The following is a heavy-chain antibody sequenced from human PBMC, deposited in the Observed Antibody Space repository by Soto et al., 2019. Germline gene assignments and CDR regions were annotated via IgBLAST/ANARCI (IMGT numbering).Heavy chain of an antibody. V-gene: IGHV4-30-4*01. J-gene: IGHJ4*02. CDR1: GGSISSGDYY. D-gene: IGHD6-13*01. CDR3: AANLLRSYSSSWYYFDY. Sequence: PSETLSLTCTVSGGSISSGDYYWSWIRQPPGKGLEWIGYIYYSGSTYYNPSLKSRVTISVDTSKNQFSLKLSSVTAADTAVYYCAANLLRSYSSSWYYFDYWGQGTLVTVSS. CDR2: IYYSGST.